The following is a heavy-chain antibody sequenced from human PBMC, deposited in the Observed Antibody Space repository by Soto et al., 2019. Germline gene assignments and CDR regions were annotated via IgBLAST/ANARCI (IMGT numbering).Heavy chain of an antibody. J-gene: IGHJ3*02. CDR1: GFAVSNYG. CDR3: ARGDAWTDEAFDI. CDR2: IWYDGNNK. Sequence: QVQLVESGGGVVQPGGSLRLSCAASGFAVSNYGMNWVRQAPGKRLEWVAVIWYDGNNKYYRDSVKGRFTISRDNSKNTVDLQMSSLRGEDTAVYYCARGDAWTDEAFDIWGQGTMVTVSS. D-gene: IGHD5-12*01. V-gene: IGHV3-33*01.